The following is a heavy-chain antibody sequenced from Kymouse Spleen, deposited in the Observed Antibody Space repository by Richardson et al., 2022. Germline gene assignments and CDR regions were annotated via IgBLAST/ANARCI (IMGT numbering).Heavy chain of an antibody. Sequence: QVQLQQWGAGLLKPSETLSLTCAVYGGSFSGYYWSWIRQPPGKGLEWIGEINHSGSTNYNPSLKSRVTISVDTSKNQFSLKLSSVTAADTAVYYCARDITGTTEDYWGQGTLVTVSS. V-gene: IGHV4-34*01. D-gene: IGHD1-7*01. CDR2: INHSGST. J-gene: IGHJ4*02. CDR1: GGSFSGYY. CDR3: ARDITGTTEDY.